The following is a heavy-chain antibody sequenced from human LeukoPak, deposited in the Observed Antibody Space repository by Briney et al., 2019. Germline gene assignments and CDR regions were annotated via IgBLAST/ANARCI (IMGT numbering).Heavy chain of an antibody. CDR3: ARAFEVPAAIYFDY. J-gene: IGHJ4*02. CDR2: INPNSGGT. D-gene: IGHD2-2*01. V-gene: IGHV1-2*02. CDR1: GYTFTGYY. Sequence: ASVKVSCKASGYTFTGYYMHWVRQAPGQGLEWMGWINPNSGGTNYAQKFQGRVTMTRDTSISTAYMELSRLRSDDTAVYYCARAFEVPAAIYFDYWGQGTLVTVSS.